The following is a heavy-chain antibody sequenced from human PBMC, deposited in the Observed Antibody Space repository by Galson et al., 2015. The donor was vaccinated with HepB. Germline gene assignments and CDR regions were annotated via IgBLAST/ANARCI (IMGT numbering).Heavy chain of an antibody. CDR2: ISYDGSNK. Sequence: SLRLSCAASGFTFSSYGMHWVRQAPGKGLEWVAVISYDGSNKYYADSVKGRFTISRDNSKNTLYLQMNSLRAEDTAMYYCAKDLGYCSSTSCYLGWYFDLWGRGTLVTVSS. V-gene: IGHV3-30*18. J-gene: IGHJ2*01. D-gene: IGHD2-2*01. CDR1: GFTFSSYG. CDR3: AKDLGYCSSTSCYLGWYFDL.